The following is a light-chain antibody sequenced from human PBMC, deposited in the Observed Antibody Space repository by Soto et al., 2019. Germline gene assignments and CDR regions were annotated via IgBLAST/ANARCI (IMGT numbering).Light chain of an antibody. CDR1: HTIXKSY. J-gene: IGKJ1*01. V-gene: IGKV3-20*01. CDR2: GAS. CDR3: QQYGRSTWT. Sequence: IVLKKYAGTLSLSLGDRATLTCRASHTIXKSYSAWHRHKPGQSPRLLXDGASSRATGSPDRFSGSGSGTDFTLTIGRLEPEDVAAYYCQQYGRSTWTFGQVTKVEI.